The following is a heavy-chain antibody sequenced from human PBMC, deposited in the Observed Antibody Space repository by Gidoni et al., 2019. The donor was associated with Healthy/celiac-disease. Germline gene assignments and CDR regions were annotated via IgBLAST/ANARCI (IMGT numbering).Heavy chain of an antibody. V-gene: IGHV7-4-1*02. D-gene: IGHD2-2*01. CDR2: INTNTGNP. CDR3: ARDGDIVVVPAAMWLYYYGMDV. CDR1: GYTYTSYA. Sequence: QVQLGQSGSELKKPGAAVKVSCKASGYTYTSYAMKWVRQAPGQGLEWMGWINTNTGNPTYAQGFTGRFVFSLDTSVSTAYLQISSLKAEDTAVYYCARDGDIVVVPAAMWLYYYGMDVWGQGTTVTVSS. J-gene: IGHJ6*02.